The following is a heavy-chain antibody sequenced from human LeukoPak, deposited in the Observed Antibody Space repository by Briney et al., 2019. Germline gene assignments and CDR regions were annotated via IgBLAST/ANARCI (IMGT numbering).Heavy chain of an antibody. D-gene: IGHD3-10*01. CDR3: ASHDYYGSGSYFSY. CDR1: GYTFTGYY. CDR2: INPNSGGT. V-gene: IGHV1-2*02. Sequence: ASVKVSCKASGYTFTGYYMHWVRQAPRQGLEWMGWINPNSGGTNYAQKFQGRVTMTRDTSISTAYMELSRLRSDDTAVYYCASHDYYGSGSYFSYWGQGTLVTVSS. J-gene: IGHJ4*02.